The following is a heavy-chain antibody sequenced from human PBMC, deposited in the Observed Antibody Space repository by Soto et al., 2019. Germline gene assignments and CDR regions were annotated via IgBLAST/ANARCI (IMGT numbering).Heavy chain of an antibody. D-gene: IGHD6-13*01. CDR1: GDSVSSDSAA. Sequence: SQTLSLTCDISGDSVSSDSAAWNWIRQSPSRGLEWLGRTYYRSKWYNDYAVSVKSRITINPDTSKNQFSLQLNSVTPEDTAVYYCATVPLIAAAGTYFQHWGQGTLVTVSS. CDR2: TYYRSKWYN. J-gene: IGHJ1*01. V-gene: IGHV6-1*01. CDR3: ATVPLIAAAGTYFQH.